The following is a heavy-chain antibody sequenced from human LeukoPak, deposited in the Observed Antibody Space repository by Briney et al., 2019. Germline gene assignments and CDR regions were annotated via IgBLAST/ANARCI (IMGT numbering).Heavy chain of an antibody. Sequence: GGSLRLSCAASGFTFSSYAMHWVRQAPGKGLEWVAVISYGGSNKYYADSVKGRFTISRDNSKNTLYLQMNSLRAEDTAVYYCARGAVAARVVYFDYWGQGTLVTVSS. J-gene: IGHJ4*02. CDR2: ISYGGSNK. V-gene: IGHV3-30-3*01. D-gene: IGHD2-15*01. CDR1: GFTFSSYA. CDR3: ARGAVAARVVYFDY.